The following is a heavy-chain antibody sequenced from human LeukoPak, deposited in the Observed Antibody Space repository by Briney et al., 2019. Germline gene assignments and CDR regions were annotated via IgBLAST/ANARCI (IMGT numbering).Heavy chain of an antibody. D-gene: IGHD4-17*01. CDR2: IYYSGST. CDR3: ARDQDYGDYGGYAFDI. CDR1: GGSISSYY. Sequence: PSETLSLTCTVSGGSISSYYWSWIRQPPGKGLEWIWYIYYSGSTNYNPSLKSRVTISVDTSKNQFSLKLSSVTAADTAVYYCARDQDYGDYGGYAFDIWGQGTMVTVSS. V-gene: IGHV4-59*01. J-gene: IGHJ3*02.